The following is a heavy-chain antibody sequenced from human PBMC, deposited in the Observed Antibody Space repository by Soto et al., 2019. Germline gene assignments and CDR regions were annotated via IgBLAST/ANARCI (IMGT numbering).Heavy chain of an antibody. CDR1: GFTFSSYA. V-gene: IGHV3-21*06. Sequence: LILSCAASGFTFSSYAMSWVRQAPGKGLEWVSSISSTTNYIYYGDSMKGRFTISRDNAKNSLYLEMNSLRAEDTAVYYCARESEDLTSNFDYWGQGTLVTVSS. CDR2: ISSTTNYI. J-gene: IGHJ4*02. CDR3: ARESEDLTSNFDY.